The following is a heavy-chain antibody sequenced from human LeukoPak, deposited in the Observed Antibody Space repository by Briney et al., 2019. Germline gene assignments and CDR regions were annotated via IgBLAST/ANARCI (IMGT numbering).Heavy chain of an antibody. CDR2: ISGSGSST. CDR3: ARQNDYAFDI. J-gene: IGHJ3*02. CDR1: GFTFTSYA. D-gene: IGHD3-3*01. Sequence: GGSLRLSCAASGFTFTSYAMNWVRQAPGKGLEWVSTISGSGSSTYYVDSVKGRFTISRDNSKNTLYLQMNSLRAEDTAVYSCARQNDYAFDIWGQGTMVTVSS. V-gene: IGHV3-23*01.